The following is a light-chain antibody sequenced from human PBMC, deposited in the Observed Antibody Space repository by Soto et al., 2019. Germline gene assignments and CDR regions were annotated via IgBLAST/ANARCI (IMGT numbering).Light chain of an antibody. CDR1: QSVSSSY. V-gene: IGKV3-20*01. Sequence: EIVLTQSPGTLSLSPGERATLSCRASQSVSSSYLAWYQQKPGQATRLLIYGASSRATGIPDRFSGSGSGTDFTLTISRLEPEDFAVYYCQQYGSSPVTFGPGTNVDIK. J-gene: IGKJ3*01. CDR3: QQYGSSPVT. CDR2: GAS.